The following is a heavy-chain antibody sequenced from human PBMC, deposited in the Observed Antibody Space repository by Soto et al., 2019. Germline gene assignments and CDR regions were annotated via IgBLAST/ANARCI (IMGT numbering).Heavy chain of an antibody. J-gene: IGHJ2*01. CDR3: IHTVRWLYFGL. D-gene: IGHD3-22*01. CDR2: IYWDHSE. V-gene: IGHV2-5*02. CDR1: GFSLSTSGVG. Sequence: QITLKESGPTLVKPTQTLTLTCTFSGFSLSTSGVGVGWIRQPPGKALEWLALIYWDHSERYSPSLRSRLTITKDTSKNQVVLRLRSMDPLDTATYYCIHTVRWLYFGLWGRGTLVTVSS.